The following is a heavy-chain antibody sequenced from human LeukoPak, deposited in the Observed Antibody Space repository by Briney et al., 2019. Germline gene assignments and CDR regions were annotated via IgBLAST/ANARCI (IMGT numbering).Heavy chain of an antibody. CDR3: AREMVRGVMGYYGMDV. D-gene: IGHD3-10*01. V-gene: IGHV3-7*03. J-gene: IGHJ6*04. CDR2: IKQDGSEK. CDR1: GFTFSSYW. Sequence: GGSLRLSCAASGFTFSSYWMSWVRQAPGKGLEGVANIKQDGSEKYYVDSVKGRFTISRDNAKNSLYLQMNSLRAEDTAVYYCAREMVRGVMGYYGMDVWGKGTTVTVSS.